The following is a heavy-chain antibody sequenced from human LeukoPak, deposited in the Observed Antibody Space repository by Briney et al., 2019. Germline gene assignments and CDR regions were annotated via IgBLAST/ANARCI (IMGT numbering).Heavy chain of an antibody. V-gene: IGHV3-23*01. J-gene: IGHJ4*02. CDR1: GFTFSSYG. D-gene: IGHD4-23*01. CDR3: TKPTVGYFDY. Sequence: PGGTLRLSCAASGFTFSSYGMSWVRQAPGKGLEWVSAISGSGGSTYYADSVKGRFTISRDNSKNTLYLQMNSLRAEDTAVYYCTKPTVGYFDYWGQGTLVTVSS. CDR2: ISGSGGST.